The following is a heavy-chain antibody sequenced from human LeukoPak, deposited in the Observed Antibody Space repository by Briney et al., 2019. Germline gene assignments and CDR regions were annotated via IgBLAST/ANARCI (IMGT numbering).Heavy chain of an antibody. V-gene: IGHV4-59*08. CDR2: IYYSGST. J-gene: IGHJ6*03. D-gene: IGHD2-2*01. Sequence: PSETLSLTCTVSGGSISSYYWSWIRQSPGKGLEWIAYIYYSGSTNYNPSLKSRVTISVDTSKNQFSLKLRSVTAADTAVYYCALEPRYDPLNWYHMDVWGKGTTVTVSS. CDR3: ALEPRYDPLNWYHMDV. CDR1: GGSISSYY.